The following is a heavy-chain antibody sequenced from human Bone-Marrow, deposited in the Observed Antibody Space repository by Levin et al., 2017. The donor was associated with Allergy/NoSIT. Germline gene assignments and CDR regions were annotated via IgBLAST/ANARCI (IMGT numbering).Heavy chain of an antibody. V-gene: IGHV4-39*01. CDR1: GGSISSSSYY. CDR3: ARHLPDSDYPRYMDV. D-gene: IGHD3-16*01. CDR2: TYHSGTT. J-gene: IGHJ6*03. Sequence: SETLSLTCTVSGGSISSSSYYWGWIRQPPGEGLEYIGSTYHSGTTYYNPSLNRRVTISADTSNNHFSLQMSSVTAADTAVYYCARHLPDSDYPRYMDVWGKGTTVTVSS.